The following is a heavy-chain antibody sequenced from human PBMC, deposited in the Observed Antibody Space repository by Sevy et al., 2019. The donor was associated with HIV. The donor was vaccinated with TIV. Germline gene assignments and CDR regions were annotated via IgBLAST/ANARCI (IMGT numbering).Heavy chain of an antibody. CDR2: ISGSGGSP. Sequence: GGSLRLSCAASAFSFSTYAMSWVRRAPGKGLEWVSTISGSGGSPFYADSVKGRFTISRDNSKNTLYLQMNSLRAEDTAVYYCAKPRGSYYFDYWGQGTLVTVSS. D-gene: IGHD3-16*01. CDR3: AKPRGSYYFDY. J-gene: IGHJ4*02. CDR1: AFSFSTYA. V-gene: IGHV3-23*01.